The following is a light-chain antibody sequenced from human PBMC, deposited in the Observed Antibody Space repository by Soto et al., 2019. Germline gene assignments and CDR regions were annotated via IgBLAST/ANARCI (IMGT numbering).Light chain of an antibody. Sequence: QSVLTQPLSVSGSPGQSVTISCTGTSSDVGGYTYVSWYQHHPGKAPKLIIYDVSKRPSGVPDRFSGSKSGNTASLTISGLQAEDEADYYCCSYAGTYTYVFGTGTKVTVL. CDR2: DVS. J-gene: IGLJ1*01. CDR1: SSDVGGYTY. V-gene: IGLV2-11*01. CDR3: CSYAGTYTYV.